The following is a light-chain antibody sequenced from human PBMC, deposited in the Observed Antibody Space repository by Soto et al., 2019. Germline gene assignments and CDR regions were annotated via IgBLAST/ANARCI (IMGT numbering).Light chain of an antibody. CDR1: QSVSSNY. V-gene: IGKV3-20*01. CDR2: GAS. CDR3: QQYNNWPRT. Sequence: EIVLTQSPGTLSLSPGERATLSCRASQSVSSNYLAWYQQKPGQAPRLLIYGASSRATGIPDRFSGIGSGTDFTLTISSLQSEDFAVYYCQQYNNWPRTFGQGTKVDIK. J-gene: IGKJ1*01.